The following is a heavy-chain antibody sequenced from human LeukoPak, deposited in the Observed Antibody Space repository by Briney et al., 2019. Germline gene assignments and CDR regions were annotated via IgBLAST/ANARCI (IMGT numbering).Heavy chain of an antibody. CDR3: AKDRVTDSRGYTNGHYFDY. CDR1: GFTFSGYT. Sequence: GGSLRLSCVASGFTFSGYTVNWVRQAPGKGLEWVSSITSSSTDIYYADSVRGRLTVSRDNSKSTLYLQMNSLMAEDTAVYYCAKDRVTDSRGYTNGHYFDYWGQGTLVTVSS. V-gene: IGHV3-21*04. D-gene: IGHD3-22*01. CDR2: ITSSSTDI. J-gene: IGHJ4*02.